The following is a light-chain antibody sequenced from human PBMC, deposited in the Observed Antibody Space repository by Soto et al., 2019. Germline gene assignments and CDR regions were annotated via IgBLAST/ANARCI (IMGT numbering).Light chain of an antibody. J-gene: IGKJ4*01. V-gene: IGKV3-11*01. CDR1: QSVTSY. CDR2: DAS. CDR3: QQRSNWPLT. Sequence: EIVWTQSPATLSLSPGERATLSCRASQSVTSYLAWYQQKPGQAPRLLIYDASTRATGIPARFAGSGSGTDFTLTISSLEPEDFAVYYCQQRSNWPLTFGGGTKVDIK.